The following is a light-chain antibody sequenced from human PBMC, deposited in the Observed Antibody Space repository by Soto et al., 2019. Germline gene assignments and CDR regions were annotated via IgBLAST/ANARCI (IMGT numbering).Light chain of an antibody. CDR2: DAS. CDR3: QQYGSSLIT. V-gene: IGKV3-20*01. J-gene: IGKJ5*01. CDR1: QSLSSNS. Sequence: EIVLTQSPDTLSLSPGERATLSCRASQSLSSNSLAWYQQKPGQSPRLLIYDASSRATGIPDRFSGSGSGTDFTLTITRLEPEDFAVYYCQQYGSSLITFGQWTRLEIK.